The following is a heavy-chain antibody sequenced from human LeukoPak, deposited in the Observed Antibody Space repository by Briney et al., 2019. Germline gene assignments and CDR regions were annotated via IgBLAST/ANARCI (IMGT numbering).Heavy chain of an antibody. Sequence: PSETLSLTCTVSGGSISSYYWNWIRQPAGKGLEWIGRIYTSEITNYNPSLKSRVTMSVDTSKNQFSLKLSSVTAADTAVYYCARGPPVGATRFDYWGQGTLVTVSS. CDR1: GGSISSYY. CDR2: IYTSEIT. D-gene: IGHD1-26*01. CDR3: ARGPPVGATRFDY. V-gene: IGHV4-4*07. J-gene: IGHJ4*02.